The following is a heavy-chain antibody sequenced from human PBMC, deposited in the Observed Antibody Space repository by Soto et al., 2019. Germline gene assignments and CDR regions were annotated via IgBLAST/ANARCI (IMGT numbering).Heavy chain of an antibody. D-gene: IGHD3-22*01. CDR1: GGTFSSYA. CDR2: IIPIFGTA. J-gene: IGHJ4*02. CDR3: ARTLGPPYYDSSGYDDDFDY. Sequence: SVKVSGKASGGTFSSYAISWVRQAPGQGLEWMGGIIPIFGTANYAQKFQGRVTITADESTSTAYMELSSLRSEDTAVYYCARTLGPPYYDSSGYDDDFDYWGQGTLVTVSS. V-gene: IGHV1-69*13.